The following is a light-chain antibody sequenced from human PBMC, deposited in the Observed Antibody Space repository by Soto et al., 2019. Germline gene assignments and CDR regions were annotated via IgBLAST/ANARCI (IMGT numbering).Light chain of an antibody. CDR1: QSLVYSDGNTY. V-gene: IGKV2-30*01. J-gene: IGKJ2*01. CDR2: KVS. Sequence: DVVMTQSPLSLPVTLGQPASISCRSSQSLVYSDGNTYLNWFQQRPGQSPRRLISKVSNRDSGVPDRFSGSGSGSDFTLKISRVEAEDVGVYYCVQGTHWSPDTFGQGTKVEIK. CDR3: VQGTHWSPDT.